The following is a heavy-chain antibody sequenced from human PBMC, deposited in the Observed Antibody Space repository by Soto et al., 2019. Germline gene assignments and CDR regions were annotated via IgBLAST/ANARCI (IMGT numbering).Heavy chain of an antibody. CDR3: AREILTTGEYYFDY. D-gene: IGHD1-1*01. CDR2: IKPDGSEK. V-gene: IGHV3-7*01. CDR1: GFTFSSHW. J-gene: IGHJ4*02. Sequence: PGGSLRLSCAASGFTFSSHWMSWVRQAPGKGLEWVANIKPDGSEKWYVDSVKGRFTISRDNAKNSPYLQMNSLRAEDTAVYYCAREILTTGEYYFDYWGQGILVTVSS.